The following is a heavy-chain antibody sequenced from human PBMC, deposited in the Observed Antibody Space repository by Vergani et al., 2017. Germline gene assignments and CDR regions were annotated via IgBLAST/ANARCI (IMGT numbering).Heavy chain of an antibody. CDR1: GFTFSDYY. V-gene: IGHV3-11*06. CDR3: ARVSYSSSWYSATQRRSPLDY. CDR2: ISSSSSYT. J-gene: IGHJ4*02. Sequence: QVQLAESGGGLVKPGGSLRLSCAASGFTFSDYYMSWIRQAPGKGLEWVSYISSSSSYTNYADSVKGRFTISRDNAKKSLYLQMNSLRAEDTAVYYCARVSYSSSWYSATQRRSPLDYWGQGTLVTVSS. D-gene: IGHD6-13*01.